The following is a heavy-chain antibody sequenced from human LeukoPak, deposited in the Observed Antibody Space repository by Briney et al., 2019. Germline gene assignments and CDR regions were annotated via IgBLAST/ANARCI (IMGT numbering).Heavy chain of an antibody. CDR2: IKQDGSEK. CDR1: GFTFSRYW. V-gene: IGHV3-7*03. D-gene: IGHD3-22*01. Sequence: GGSLRLSCEASGFTFSRYWMTWVRQAPGKGLEWVANIKQDGSEKYYADSVKGRFTISRDNAKNSLYLQMNSLRAEDTAVYYCATPLDYYDSSGYHQGGDWGQGTLVTVSS. CDR3: ATPLDYYDSSGYHQGGD. J-gene: IGHJ4*02.